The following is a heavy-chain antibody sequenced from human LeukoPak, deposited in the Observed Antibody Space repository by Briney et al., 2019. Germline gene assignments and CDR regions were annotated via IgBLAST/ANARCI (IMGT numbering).Heavy chain of an antibody. Sequence: ASVKVSCKVSGYTVTELSMHWVRQSPGKGLEWMGGFHPEDGETIYAQKFQGRVTMTEDTSTDTAYMELSSLRSDDTAVYYCARAHDGATINYSEYFHHWGQGTLVTVSS. CDR1: GYTVTELS. V-gene: IGHV1-24*01. CDR3: ARAHDGATINYSEYFHH. CDR2: FHPEDGET. J-gene: IGHJ1*01. D-gene: IGHD1-26*01.